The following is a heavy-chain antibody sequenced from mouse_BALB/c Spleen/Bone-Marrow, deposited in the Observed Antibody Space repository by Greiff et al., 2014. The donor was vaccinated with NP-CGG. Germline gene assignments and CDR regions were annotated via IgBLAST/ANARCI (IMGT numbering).Heavy chain of an antibody. V-gene: IGHV5-4*02. D-gene: IGHD2-10*02. Sequence: EVQLVESGGGLVKPGGSLKLSCAASGFTFSDYYIYWLRQTPEKRLEWVATISDGGNYSYYPDSVKGRFTISRDNAKNNLYLKMSSLKSEDTAMDYYARSRMRYGAMDYWGQGTSVTVFS. J-gene: IGHJ4*01. CDR1: GFTFSDYY. CDR3: ARSRMRYGAMDY. CDR2: ISDGGNYS.